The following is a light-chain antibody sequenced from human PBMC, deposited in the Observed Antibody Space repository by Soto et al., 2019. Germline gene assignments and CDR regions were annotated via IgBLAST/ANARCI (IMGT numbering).Light chain of an antibody. CDR3: QQLNTYPPT. CDR1: QGISSF. J-gene: IGKJ1*01. Sequence: IQLTQSPSSLSASVGARVTVTCRASQGISSFLAWYQHKAGKAPKLLIYAASTLRSGVPSRFXGSGSATDFTLTISSLRPDDFATYYCQQLNTYPPTFGQGTKVEIK. CDR2: AAS. V-gene: IGKV1-9*01.